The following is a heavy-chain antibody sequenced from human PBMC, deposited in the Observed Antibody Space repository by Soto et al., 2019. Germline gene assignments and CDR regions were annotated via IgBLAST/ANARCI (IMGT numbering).Heavy chain of an antibody. CDR1: GFSLSDYG. CDR2: IFFDGGDT. CDR3: ARGRWQKYCANPYCFTFDS. V-gene: IGHV3-30*03. Sequence: QVQLVESGGGVVQPGRSLRLSCTASGFSLSDYGMHWVRQAPGKGLEWVAFIFFDGGDTYYADSLRGRFTVSRDNSMDTLYLQVNSVRDDDTAVFYCARGRWQKYCANPYCFTFDSWGQGTLVTVSS. D-gene: IGHD2-21*01. J-gene: IGHJ4*02.